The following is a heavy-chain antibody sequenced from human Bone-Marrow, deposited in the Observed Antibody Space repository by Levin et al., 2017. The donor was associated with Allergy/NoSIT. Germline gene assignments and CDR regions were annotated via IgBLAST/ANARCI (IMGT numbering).Heavy chain of an antibody. CDR2: MNPYSGDT. D-gene: IGHD6-6*01. Sequence: PGGSLRLSCKASGYPFSSFDINWVRQVAGQGLEWLGWMNPYSGDTAYAQKFQGRVTMTRDISMSTVYMELSSLRSEDTAIYYCARSSSIAGRNIYYFNGLDVWGQGTTVTVSS. CDR1: GYPFSSFD. V-gene: IGHV1-8*02. CDR3: ARSSSIAGRNIYYFNGLDV. J-gene: IGHJ6*02.